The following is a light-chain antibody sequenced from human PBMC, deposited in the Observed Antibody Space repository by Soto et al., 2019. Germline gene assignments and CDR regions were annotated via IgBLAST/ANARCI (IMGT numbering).Light chain of an antibody. CDR3: CSYAGSYTLV. V-gene: IGLV2-11*01. J-gene: IGLJ2*01. CDR1: SSDVGGYNY. CDR2: DVS. Sequence: QSALTQPRSVSGSPGQSVTISCTGTSSDVGGYNYVSWYQQHPGKAPKLMIYDVSKRPSGVPDRFSGSKSYNTASLTISGLQAEDEADYYCCSYAGSYTLVFGGGTKVTVL.